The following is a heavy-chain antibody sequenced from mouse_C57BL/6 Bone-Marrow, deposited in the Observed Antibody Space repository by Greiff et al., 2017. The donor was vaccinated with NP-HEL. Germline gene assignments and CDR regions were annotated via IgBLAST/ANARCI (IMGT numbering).Heavy chain of an antibody. CDR1: GYTFTNYW. J-gene: IGHJ4*01. CDR2: IYPGGGYT. Sequence: VKLMESGAELVRPGTSVKMSCKASGYTFTNYWIGWAKQRPGHGLEWIGDIYPGGGYTNYNEKFKGKATLTADKSSSTAYMQFSSLTSEDSAIYYCARLGLRRGYAMDYWGQGTSVTVSS. CDR3: ARLGLRRGYAMDY. D-gene: IGHD2-4*01. V-gene: IGHV1-63*01.